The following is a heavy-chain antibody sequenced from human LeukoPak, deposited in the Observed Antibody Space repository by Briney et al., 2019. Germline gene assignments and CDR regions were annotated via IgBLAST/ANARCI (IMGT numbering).Heavy chain of an antibody. Sequence: ASVKVSCKASGYTFTGYYMHWVRQAPGQGLEWMGWINPNSGGTNYAQKFQGRVTMTRDTSISTAYMELSRLRSDDTAVYYCARDAGLLEEFDYWGQGTLVTVSS. D-gene: IGHD2-15*01. CDR2: INPNSGGT. CDR1: GYTFTGYY. V-gene: IGHV1-2*02. J-gene: IGHJ4*02. CDR3: ARDAGLLEEFDY.